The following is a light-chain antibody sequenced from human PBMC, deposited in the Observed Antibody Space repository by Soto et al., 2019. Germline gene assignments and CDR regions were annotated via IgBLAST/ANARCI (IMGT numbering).Light chain of an antibody. J-gene: IGKJ4*01. CDR1: QAISRC. V-gene: IGKV1-33*01. CDR2: DAS. Sequence: DIQMTLSPSSLSASVGDRVTITCQASQAISRCLNWYQQRPGKAPVLLIYDASKLQTGVPSRFSGSGYGTYFTLTISSLQPEDFGTYYCQQYEYLPPVTFGGGTKVDI. CDR3: QQYEYLPPVT.